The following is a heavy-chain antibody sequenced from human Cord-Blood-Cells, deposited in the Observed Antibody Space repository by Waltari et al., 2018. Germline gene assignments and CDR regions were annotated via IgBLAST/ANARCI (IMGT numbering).Heavy chain of an antibody. Sequence: QVQLQQWGAGLLKPSETLSLTCAVYGGSFSGYYWSWIRQPPGKGLEWIGGINHSGSTNCNPSLKSRVTISVDTSKNQFSLKLSSVTAADTAVYYCASYSVNGVESGWGQGTLVTVSS. D-gene: IGHD2-15*01. CDR1: GGSFSGYY. V-gene: IGHV4-34*01. CDR2: INHSGST. J-gene: IGHJ4*02. CDR3: ASYSVNGVESG.